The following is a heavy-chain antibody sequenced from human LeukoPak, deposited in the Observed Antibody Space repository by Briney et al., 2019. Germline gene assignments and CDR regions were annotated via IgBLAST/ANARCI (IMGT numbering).Heavy chain of an antibody. J-gene: IGHJ3*02. CDR1: GFTFSSYT. D-gene: IGHD1-26*01. CDR3: ARDSGELNAFDI. V-gene: IGHV3-21*04. CDR2: ISSSSSYI. Sequence: GGSLRLSCAVSGFTFSSYTMNLVRDAPGKRLEWVSSISSSSSYIYYADSVKGRFTISRDNAKNSLYLQMNSLRAEDTALYHCARDSGELNAFDIWGQGTMVTVSS.